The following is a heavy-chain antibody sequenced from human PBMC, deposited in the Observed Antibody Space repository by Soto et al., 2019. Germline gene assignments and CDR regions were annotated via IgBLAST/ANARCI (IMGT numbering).Heavy chain of an antibody. D-gene: IGHD5-18*01. CDR2: IYYSGST. CDR3: ARGHTSMVRLYYDYGMDV. J-gene: IGHJ6*02. CDR1: VGSISSGDYY. V-gene: IGHV4-30-4*01. Sequence: QVQLQESGPGLVKPSQTLSLTCPVSVGSISSGDYYWSWIRQPQGKGMEWLGYIYYSGSTYYNPSLKSRVTRSEDTSKNQFSLKLSSVTAADTAVYYCARGHTSMVRLYYDYGMDVWGQGPTVTVSS.